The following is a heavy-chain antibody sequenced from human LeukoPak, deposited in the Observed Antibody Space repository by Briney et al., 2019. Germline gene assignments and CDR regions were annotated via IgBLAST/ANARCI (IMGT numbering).Heavy chain of an antibody. D-gene: IGHD4-23*01. Sequence: GGFLRLSCAASGFTVSSNYMSWVRQAPGKGLEWVSVIDSGGSTYYADSVKGRFTISRDNSRNTLYLQMNSLRAEDTAVYYCARSTVVTGRYYYYYMDVWGKGTTVSVSS. CDR1: GFTVSSNY. J-gene: IGHJ6*03. V-gene: IGHV3-53*01. CDR2: IDSGGST. CDR3: ARSTVVTGRYYYYYMDV.